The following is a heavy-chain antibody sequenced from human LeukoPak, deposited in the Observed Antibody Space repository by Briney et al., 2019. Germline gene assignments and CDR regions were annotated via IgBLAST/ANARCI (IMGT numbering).Heavy chain of an antibody. CDR3: ARDLGGDGGNCFDY. CDR1: GYSIGSGYD. J-gene: IGHJ4*02. Sequence: SETLSLTCSVSGYSIGSGYDWAWIWQPPGKGLEWIGSINYSGRPYYNPSLKSRVTISVDTSKNQFSLKMTSVTAADTAVYYCARDLGGDGGNCFDYWGQGTLVTVSS. V-gene: IGHV4-38-2*02. CDR2: INYSGRP. D-gene: IGHD4-23*01.